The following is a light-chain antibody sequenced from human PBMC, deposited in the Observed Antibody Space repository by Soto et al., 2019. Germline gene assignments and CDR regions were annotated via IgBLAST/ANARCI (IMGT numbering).Light chain of an antibody. J-gene: IGLJ2*01. CDR2: EVS. Sequence: QSALTQPPSVSGSPGQSVTISCTGTSSDVGSYNRVSWYQQPPGTAPKLMIYEVSNRPSGVPDRFSGSKSGNTASPTISGLQAEDEADYYCSSYTSSSTLVFGGGTKVTVL. CDR1: SSDVGSYNR. CDR3: SSYTSSSTLV. V-gene: IGLV2-18*02.